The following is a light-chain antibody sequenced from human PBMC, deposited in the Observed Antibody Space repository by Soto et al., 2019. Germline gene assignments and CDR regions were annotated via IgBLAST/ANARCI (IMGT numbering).Light chain of an antibody. Sequence: QSALTQPPSASGSPGQSVIISCTGTSSDVGGYNFVSWFQQHPGKAPKLMIYEVTKRPSGVPDRFSGSKSGNTASLTVSGLQAEDEADYYYISYAAGNNYLVFGGGTKLTVL. CDR2: EVT. J-gene: IGLJ2*01. CDR3: ISYAAGNNYLV. CDR1: SSDVGGYNF. V-gene: IGLV2-8*01.